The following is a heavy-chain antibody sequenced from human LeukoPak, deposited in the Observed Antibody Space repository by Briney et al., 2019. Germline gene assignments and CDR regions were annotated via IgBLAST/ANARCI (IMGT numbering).Heavy chain of an antibody. CDR3: ARYNGVTQLDY. D-gene: IGHD1-14*01. CDR2: ISVSSTTQ. Sequence: HPGGSLRLSCAASGFTFSSYEMNWVRQAPGKGLEWVSYISVSSTTQQYADSVKGRFTISRDNAKNSLYLQMNSLRAEDTAVYYCARYNGVTQLDYWGQGTLVTVSS. CDR1: GFTFSSYE. J-gene: IGHJ4*02. V-gene: IGHV3-48*03.